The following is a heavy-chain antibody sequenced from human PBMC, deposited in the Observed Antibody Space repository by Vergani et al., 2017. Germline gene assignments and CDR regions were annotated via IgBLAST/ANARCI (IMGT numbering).Heavy chain of an antibody. J-gene: IGHJ3*02. CDR3: AKDYYGSGSSRGGAFDI. V-gene: IGHV3-23*01. Sequence: EVQLLESGGGLVQPGGSLRLSCAASGFTFSSYAMSWVRQAPGKGLEWVSAISGSGGSTYYADSVKGRFTISRDNSKNTLYLQMNRLRAEDTAVYYCAKDYYGSGSSRGGAFDIWGQGTMVTVSS. D-gene: IGHD3-10*01. CDR2: ISGSGGST. CDR1: GFTFSSYA.